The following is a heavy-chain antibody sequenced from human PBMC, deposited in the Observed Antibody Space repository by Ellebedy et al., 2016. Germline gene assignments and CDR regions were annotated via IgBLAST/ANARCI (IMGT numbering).Heavy chain of an antibody. CDR1: GGTFSSYA. CDR2: IIPIFGTA. D-gene: IGHD3-22*01. Sequence: SVKVSXXASGGTFSSYAISWVRQAPGQGLEWMGGIIPIFGTANYAQKLQGRVTMTRDTSISTAYMELSRLRSDDTAVYYCARDRYYDSSGLVDYWGQGTLVTVSS. V-gene: IGHV1-69*05. J-gene: IGHJ4*02. CDR3: ARDRYYDSSGLVDY.